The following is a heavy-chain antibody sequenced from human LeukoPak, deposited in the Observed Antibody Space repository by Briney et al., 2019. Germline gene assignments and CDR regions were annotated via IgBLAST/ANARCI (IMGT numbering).Heavy chain of an antibody. V-gene: IGHV3-7*03. Sequence: GGSLRLSCAASGFTFSNYWMSWVRQAPGKGLEWVASVKQDESEKYYVDSVKGRFTISRDKAKNLLYLQMNSLRAEDTAVYYCARDSSSGWYDFDYWGQGTLVTVSS. CDR2: VKQDESEK. CDR3: ARDSSSGWYDFDY. D-gene: IGHD6-19*01. J-gene: IGHJ4*02. CDR1: GFTFSNYW.